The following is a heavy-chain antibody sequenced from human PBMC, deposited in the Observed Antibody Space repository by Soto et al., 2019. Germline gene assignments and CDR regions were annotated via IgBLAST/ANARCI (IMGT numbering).Heavy chain of an antibody. V-gene: IGHV1-3*01. J-gene: IGHJ6*02. CDR3: ARDSGGMDV. Sequence: QVQLVQSGAEVKKPGASVKVSCKASGYTFTNDAIHWVRQAPGQRLEWMGWINAGNGNTKYSQKFQGRVTITRDTSASTAYMELSSLRSENTAVYYCARDSGGMDVWGQGTTVTVSS. CDR1: GYTFTNDA. CDR2: INAGNGNT.